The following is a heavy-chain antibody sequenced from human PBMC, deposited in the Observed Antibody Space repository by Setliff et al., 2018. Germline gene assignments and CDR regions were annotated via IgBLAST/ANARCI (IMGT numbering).Heavy chain of an antibody. CDR3: ARHIAAAGTRYFDL. CDR2: IYPSDSDT. V-gene: IGHV5-51*01. D-gene: IGHD6-13*01. CDR1: GYNFATYW. Sequence: GESLKISCQASGYNFATYWIGWVRQMPGKGLEWMGIIYPSDSDTRYNPSFQGQVTISADKSINTAYLQWSSLKASDTAMYYCARHIAAAGTRYFDLWGRGTLVTVSS. J-gene: IGHJ2*01.